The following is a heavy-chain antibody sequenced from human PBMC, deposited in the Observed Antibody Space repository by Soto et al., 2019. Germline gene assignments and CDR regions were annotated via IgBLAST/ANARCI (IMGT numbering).Heavy chain of an antibody. D-gene: IGHD4-17*01. V-gene: IGHV3-66*01. CDR3: ARGPDYGAYYYYYYGMDV. CDR2: IYSGGST. Sequence: LKISCAASGFTVSSNYMSWVRQAPGKGLEWVSVIYSGGSTYYADSVKGRFTISRDNSKNTLYLQMNSLRAEDTAVYYCARGPDYGAYYYYYYGMDVWGQGTTVTVSS. J-gene: IGHJ6*02. CDR1: GFTVSSNY.